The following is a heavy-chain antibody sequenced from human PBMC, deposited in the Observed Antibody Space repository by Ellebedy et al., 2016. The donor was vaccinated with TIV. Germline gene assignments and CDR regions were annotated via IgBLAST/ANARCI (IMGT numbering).Heavy chain of an antibody. V-gene: IGHV3-30*03. CDR1: GFTFSNYG. D-gene: IGHD4-23*01. CDR2: ISYDGGNK. Sequence: GESLKISXAASGFTFSNYGMHWVRQAPGKGLEWVAVISYDGGNKYYADSVKGRFTISRDNAKNSLYLQMNSLRAEDTAVYYCARDRFWGGNPIWGQGTLVTVSS. J-gene: IGHJ4*02. CDR3: ARDRFWGGNPI.